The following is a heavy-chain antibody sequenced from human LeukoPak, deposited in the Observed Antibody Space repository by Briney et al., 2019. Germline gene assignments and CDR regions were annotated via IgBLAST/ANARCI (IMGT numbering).Heavy chain of an antibody. J-gene: IGHJ4*02. V-gene: IGHV3-48*01. CDR1: GFTFSSYS. CDR2: ISSSGSTI. CDR3: ARGKWEPNFDY. D-gene: IGHD1-26*01. Sequence: PGGSLRLSCAASGFTFSSYSMNWVRQAPGKGLEWVSYISSSGSTIYYADSVKGRFTISRDNSKNTLYLQMNSLRAEDTAVYYCARGKWEPNFDYWGQGTLVTVSS.